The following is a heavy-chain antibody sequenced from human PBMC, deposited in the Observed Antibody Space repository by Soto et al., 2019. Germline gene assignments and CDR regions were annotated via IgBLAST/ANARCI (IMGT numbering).Heavy chain of an antibody. V-gene: IGHV3-21*01. CDR3: ARDSSSSNY. CDR1: GVTVSSYG. Sequence: GGSLRLGCAASGVTVSSYGMNGVRQAPGKGLEWVSSISSSSSYIYYADSVKGRFTISRDNAKNSLYLQMNSLRAEDTAVYYCARDSSSSNYWGQGTLVTVSS. D-gene: IGHD6-6*01. CDR2: ISSSSSYI. J-gene: IGHJ4*02.